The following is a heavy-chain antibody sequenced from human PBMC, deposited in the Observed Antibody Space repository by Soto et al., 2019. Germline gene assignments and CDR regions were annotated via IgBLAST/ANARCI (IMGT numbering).Heavy chain of an antibody. CDR1: GLTFSNPW. D-gene: IGHD6-19*01. CDR3: TTGGLRSSGWYDGYYFDY. V-gene: IGHV3-15*01. J-gene: IGHJ4*02. CDR2: IKSKTDGGST. Sequence: GGSLKLPCAASGLTFSNPWMSWVRQAPGKGLEWVGRIKSKTDGGSTDYAAPVKGTFAISREDSKNLLCLQMSSLKTEDTAVYYCTTGGLRSSGWYDGYYFDYWGQGTLVTVSS.